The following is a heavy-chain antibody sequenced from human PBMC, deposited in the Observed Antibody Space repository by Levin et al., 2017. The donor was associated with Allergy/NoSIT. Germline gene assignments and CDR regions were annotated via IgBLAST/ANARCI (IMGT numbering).Heavy chain of an antibody. CDR3: ARGGEYYDILTGYNY. J-gene: IGHJ4*02. CDR2: IYPGDSDT. CDR1: GYSFTSYW. V-gene: IGHV5-51*01. D-gene: IGHD3-9*01. Sequence: TGESLKISCKGSGYSFTSYWIGWVRQMPGKGLEWMGIIYPGDSDTRYSPSFQGQVTISADKSISTAYLQWSSLKASDTAMYYCARGGEYYDILTGYNYWGQGTLVTVSS.